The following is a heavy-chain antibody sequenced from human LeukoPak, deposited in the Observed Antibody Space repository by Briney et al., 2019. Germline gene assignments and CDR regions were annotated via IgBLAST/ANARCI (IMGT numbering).Heavy chain of an antibody. Sequence: GGSLRLSCAASGFTFSSYAMSWVRQAPGKGLEWVSAISGSGGSTYYADSVKGRFTVSRDNSRDTLYLQMNSLRAEDTAVYYCAKGYYDYVWGSYYFDYWGQGTLVTVSS. CDR3: AKGYYDYVWGSYYFDY. CDR1: GFTFSSYA. CDR2: ISGSGGST. D-gene: IGHD3-16*01. J-gene: IGHJ4*02. V-gene: IGHV3-23*01.